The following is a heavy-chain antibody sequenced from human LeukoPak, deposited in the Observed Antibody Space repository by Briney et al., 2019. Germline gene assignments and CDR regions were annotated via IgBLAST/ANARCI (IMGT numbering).Heavy chain of an antibody. Sequence: SETLSLTCPVSGGSISSGGYYWSWIRQHPGKGLEWIGYIYYSGSTYCNPSLKSRVTISVDTSKNQFSLKLSSVTATDTAVYYCARGYGDYGDDAFDIWGQGTMVTVSS. CDR3: ARGYGDYGDDAFDI. CDR1: GGSISSGGYY. V-gene: IGHV4-31*03. J-gene: IGHJ3*02. D-gene: IGHD4-17*01. CDR2: IYYSGST.